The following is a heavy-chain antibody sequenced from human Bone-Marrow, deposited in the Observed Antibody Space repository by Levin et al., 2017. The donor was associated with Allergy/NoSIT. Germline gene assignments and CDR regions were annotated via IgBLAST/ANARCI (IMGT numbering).Heavy chain of an antibody. V-gene: IGHV4-39*01. Sequence: PSETLSLTCTVSSDSITTSNYYWGWIRQPPGKGLEWIGSIYYSGNTYYNPSLKSRVIISVDTSKNQFYLQLSSVTAVDTAVYYCARHGPTNLNLVRGLIRSRFGDWFDPWGQGTLVTVSS. D-gene: IGHD3-10*01. CDR1: SDSITTSNYY. J-gene: IGHJ5*02. CDR3: ARHGPTNLNLVRGLIRSRFGDWFDP. CDR2: IYYSGNT.